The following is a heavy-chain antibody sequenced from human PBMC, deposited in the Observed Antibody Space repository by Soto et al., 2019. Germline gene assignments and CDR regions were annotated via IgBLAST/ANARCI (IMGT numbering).Heavy chain of an antibody. V-gene: IGHV2-5*02. D-gene: IGHD2-2*01. CDR1: AFSLSTDGVG. CDR2: IYWDDDH. CDR3: AHAYGGTSWPNDAFDV. J-gene: IGHJ3*01. Sequence: QVTLKESGPTLVKPTQTLTPTFTFSAFSLSTDGVGVGYIRQPPRKPLERLALIYWDDDHRYSPSLKTRLTTTEATSKNQVVLTMTNLDPVDTATYYCAHAYGGTSWPNDAFDVWGQGTVVTVSS.